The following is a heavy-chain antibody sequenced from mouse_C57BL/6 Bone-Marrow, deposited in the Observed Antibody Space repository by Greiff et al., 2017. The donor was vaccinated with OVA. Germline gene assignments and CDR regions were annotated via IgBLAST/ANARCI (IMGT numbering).Heavy chain of an antibody. CDR1: GFSLSTFGMG. V-gene: IGHV8-8*01. J-gene: IGHJ1*03. Sequence: QVQLKESGPGILQPSQTLSLTCSFSGFSLSTFGMGVGWIRQPSGKGLEWLAHIWWDDDKYYNPALKSRPSISKDTSKNQGFLKIANVDTADTATYDCARIEDDYYGSSYWYCDVWGTGTTVTVSS. CDR3: ARIEDDYYGSSYWYCDV. D-gene: IGHD1-1*01. CDR2: IWWDDDK.